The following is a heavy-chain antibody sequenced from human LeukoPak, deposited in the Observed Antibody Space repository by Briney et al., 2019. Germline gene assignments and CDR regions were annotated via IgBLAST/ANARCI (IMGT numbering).Heavy chain of an antibody. V-gene: IGHV3-21*04. CDR1: GFTFSDYS. CDR2: ISSSSSYI. D-gene: IGHD3-22*01. J-gene: IGHJ5*01. CDR3: ARDLSGDSSGFYHPRGS. Sequence: GGSLRLSCAASGFTFSDYSMNWVRQAPGKGLEWVSSISSSSSYIYYADSVKGRFTISRDNIKSSVYLQMDSLRAEDTGVYYCARDLSGDSSGFYHPRGSWGQGTLVTVSS.